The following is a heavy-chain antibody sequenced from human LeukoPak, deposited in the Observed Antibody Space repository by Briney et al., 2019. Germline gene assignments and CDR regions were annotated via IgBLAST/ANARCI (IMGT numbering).Heavy chain of an antibody. V-gene: IGHV4-38-2*02. Sequence: SETLSLTCTVSGYSISSGYYWGWIRQPPGKGLEWIGSIHHSGSTYYNPSLKSRVTVSVDTSKNQFSLKLSSVTAADTAVYYCARNTTSYCSSTSCAPHNWFDPWGQGTLVTVSS. D-gene: IGHD2-2*01. CDR2: IHHSGST. CDR1: GYSISSGYY. CDR3: ARNTTSYCSSTSCAPHNWFDP. J-gene: IGHJ5*02.